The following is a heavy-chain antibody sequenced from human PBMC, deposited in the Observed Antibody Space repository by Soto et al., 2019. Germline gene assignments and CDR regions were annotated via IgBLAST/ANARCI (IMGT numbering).Heavy chain of an antibody. CDR2: ISSSSSTI. D-gene: IGHD6-13*01. CDR3: ARDMAAAGTWYYYYGMDV. Sequence: VGSLRVSCADSGFTFSSYSMNWVRQAPGKGLEWVSYISSSSSTIYYADSVKGRFTISRDNAKNSLYLQMISLRDEDTAVYYCARDMAAAGTWYYYYGMDVWGQGTTVTVSS. V-gene: IGHV3-48*02. J-gene: IGHJ6*02. CDR1: GFTFSSYS.